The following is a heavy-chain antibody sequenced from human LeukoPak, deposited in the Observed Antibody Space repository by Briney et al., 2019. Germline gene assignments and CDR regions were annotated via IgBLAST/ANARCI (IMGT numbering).Heavy chain of an antibody. D-gene: IGHD3-10*01. Sequence: GASVKVACKATGYTFTSYGISCVRQAPGQGLEWMGWISAYNGNTNYAQKLQGRVTMTTDTSTSTAYMELRSLRSDDTAVYYCARSGPSPQNLLWFGEQQLDYWGQGTLVTVSS. V-gene: IGHV1-18*01. CDR2: ISAYNGNT. J-gene: IGHJ4*02. CDR1: GYTFTSYG. CDR3: ARSGPSPQNLLWFGEQQLDY.